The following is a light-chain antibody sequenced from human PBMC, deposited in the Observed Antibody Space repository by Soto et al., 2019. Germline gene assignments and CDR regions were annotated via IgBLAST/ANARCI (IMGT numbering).Light chain of an antibody. CDR2: DAS. Sequence: EIVLTQSPATLSLSPGERATLSCRASQSVSSYLAWYQQKPGQAHRLLIYDASNRATGIPPRFSGSGSGTDFTLTFSSLEPEDFAVYYCQQRSNWPTFGQGTRLEIK. J-gene: IGKJ5*01. CDR3: QQRSNWPT. CDR1: QSVSSY. V-gene: IGKV3-11*01.